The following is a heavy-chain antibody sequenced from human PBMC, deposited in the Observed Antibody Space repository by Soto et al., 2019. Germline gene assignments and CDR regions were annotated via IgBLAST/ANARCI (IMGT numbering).Heavy chain of an antibody. CDR1: GFTFSDYG. Sequence: QVQLVEAGGGVVQPGKSLTLSCAASGFTFSDYGMHWVRQAPGKGLEWVTFIWHDGNAKFYSDSVKGRFTISRDNSKNTVYLHMSRLGAEDTAVYYCARDRTTSMDVWGQGTTVTVSS. V-gene: IGHV3-33*01. CDR2: IWHDGNAK. J-gene: IGHJ6*02. CDR3: ARDRTTSMDV.